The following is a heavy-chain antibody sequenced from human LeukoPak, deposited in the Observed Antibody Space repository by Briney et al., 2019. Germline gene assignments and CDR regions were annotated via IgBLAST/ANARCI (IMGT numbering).Heavy chain of an antibody. D-gene: IGHD5-18*01. CDR3: ARAGVGYSYGFDY. CDR1: GDSISSYY. CDR2: IYTSGST. J-gene: IGHJ4*02. V-gene: IGHV4-4*07. Sequence: SDPQSLTCTVSGDSISSYYWSWIRQPAGKALEWMGRIYTSGSTNYNPSLKSRVTMSVDTSKSQFSLKLSYVTAADTAVYYCARAGVGYSYGFDYWGQGTLVTVSS.